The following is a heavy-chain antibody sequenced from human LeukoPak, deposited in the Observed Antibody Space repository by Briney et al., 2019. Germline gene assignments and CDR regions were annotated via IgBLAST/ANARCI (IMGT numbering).Heavy chain of an antibody. J-gene: IGHJ4*02. Sequence: SETLSLTCTVSGDSVSSSSSYWGWICQPPGKGLEWIGTVSYSGSTYYNPSLKSRITVSLDTSKNLFSLKLTSVTAADTAVYYCARHFDYWGQGTLVTVSS. V-gene: IGHV4-39*01. CDR1: GDSVSSSSSY. CDR2: VSYSGST. CDR3: ARHFDY.